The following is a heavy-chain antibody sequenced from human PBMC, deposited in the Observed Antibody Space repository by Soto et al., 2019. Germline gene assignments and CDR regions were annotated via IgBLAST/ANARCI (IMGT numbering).Heavy chain of an antibody. D-gene: IGHD3-9*01. CDR3: ARGWSGLVIIRFDP. CDR1: GGSFSGYY. J-gene: IGHJ5*02. Sequence: SETLSLTCAVYGGSFSGYYWSWVRQPPGKGLEWIGEVNHSGSTNYNPSLKSRVTISVDTSKNQFSLKLSSVTAADTAVYYCARGWSGLVIIRFDPWGQGTLVTVSS. V-gene: IGHV4-34*01. CDR2: VNHSGST.